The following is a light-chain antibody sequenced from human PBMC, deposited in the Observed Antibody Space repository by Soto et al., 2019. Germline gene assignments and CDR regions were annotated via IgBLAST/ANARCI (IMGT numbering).Light chain of an antibody. CDR1: SSDVGSYNL. CDR2: EDT. CDR3: CSYAGSSTHVV. V-gene: IGLV2-23*01. J-gene: IGLJ2*01. Sequence: SALTQPASVSGSPGQSITISCTGTSSDVGSYNLVSWYQHHPGKAPKLMIYEDTKRPSGVSNRFSGSKSGNTASLTISGLQAEDEADYYCCSYAGSSTHVVFAGGTKLTVL.